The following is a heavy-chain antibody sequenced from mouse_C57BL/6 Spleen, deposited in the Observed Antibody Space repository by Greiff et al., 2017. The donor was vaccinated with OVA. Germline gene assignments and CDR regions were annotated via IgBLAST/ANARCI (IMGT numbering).Heavy chain of an antibody. CDR3: VRELGSSYVKDYFDY. Sequence: EVQLVESGGGLVKPGGSLKLSCAASGFTFSSYAMSWVRQTPEKRLEWVATISDGGSYTYYPDNVKGRFTISRDNAKNNLYLQKSHLKSEDTAMYYCVRELGSSYVKDYFDYWGQGTTLTVSS. CDR2: ISDGGSYT. CDR1: GFTFSSYA. V-gene: IGHV5-4*01. J-gene: IGHJ2*01. D-gene: IGHD1-1*01.